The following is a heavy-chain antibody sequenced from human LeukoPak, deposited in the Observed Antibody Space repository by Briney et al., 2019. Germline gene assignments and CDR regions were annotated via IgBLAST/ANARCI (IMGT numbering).Heavy chain of an antibody. CDR3: ARAKARNVDTAMVAFDY. CDR2: INHSGST. Sequence: PSETLSLTCAVYGGSFSGHYWSWIRRPPGKGLEWIGEINHSGSTNYNPSLKSRVTISVDTSKNQFSLKLSSVTAADTAVYYCARAKARNVDTAMVAFDYWGQGTLVTVSS. J-gene: IGHJ4*02. V-gene: IGHV4-34*01. CDR1: GGSFSGHY. D-gene: IGHD5-18*01.